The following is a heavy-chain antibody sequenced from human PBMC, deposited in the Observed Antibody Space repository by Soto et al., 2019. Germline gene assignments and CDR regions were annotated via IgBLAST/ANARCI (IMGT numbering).Heavy chain of an antibody. CDR1: GYTFTSYD. CDR2: MNPNSGNT. D-gene: IGHD6-13*01. CDR3: ARGPKKQQLVHVY. Sequence: VASVNVSCKASGYTFTSYDINWVRQATGQGLEWMGWMNPNSGNTGYAQKFQGRVTMTRNTSISTAYMELSSLRSEDTAVYYCARGPKKQQLVHVYWGQGTLVTVSS. V-gene: IGHV1-8*01. J-gene: IGHJ4*02.